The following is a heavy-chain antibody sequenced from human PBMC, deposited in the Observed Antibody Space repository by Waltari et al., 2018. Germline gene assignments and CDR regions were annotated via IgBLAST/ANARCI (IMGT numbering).Heavy chain of an antibody. CDR3: AKDQVFNVWRRGDFDY. D-gene: IGHD3-10*01. CDR1: RFNFGRHA. CDR2: ISASASDA. V-gene: IGHV3-23*01. J-gene: IGHJ4*02. Sequence: EVQMLESGEGLVQRGGSLRLACLASRFNFGRHAMTWVRQATGKGLELVAAISASASDAYYADSVKGRFTISRDNFRNTLYLQLNSLRGEDTALYYCAKDQVFNVWRRGDFDYWGQGTLVTVSS.